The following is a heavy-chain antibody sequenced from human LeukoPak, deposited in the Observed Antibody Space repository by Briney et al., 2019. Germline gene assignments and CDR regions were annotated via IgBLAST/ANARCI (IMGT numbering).Heavy chain of an antibody. Sequence: SETLSLTCAAYGGSFSDFYWNWIRQPPGKGLEWIGQISHSGGINYNPSLQSRVTLSVDTSNNHFSLRLTPVTAADTAVYYCVRGYSEYWSDWGQGSLVTVSS. CDR2: ISHSGGI. J-gene: IGHJ4*02. D-gene: IGHD3-3*01. CDR3: VRGYSEYWSD. V-gene: IGHV4-34*01. CDR1: GGSFSDFY.